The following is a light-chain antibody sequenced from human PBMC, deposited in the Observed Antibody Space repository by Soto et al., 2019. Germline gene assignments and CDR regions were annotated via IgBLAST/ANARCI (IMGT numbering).Light chain of an antibody. CDR1: QSLTMW. Sequence: DIHMTQSPSTLSASVGDRVTITCRASQSLTMWLAWYQQKPGKAPNLLIYKTSILKSGVPTRFSGIGYGTEFTLTSGSLQPDDFATYYGQHWNDYCWTCGQGTKVEVE. V-gene: IGKV1-5*03. J-gene: IGKJ1*01. CDR3: QHWNDYCWT. CDR2: KTS.